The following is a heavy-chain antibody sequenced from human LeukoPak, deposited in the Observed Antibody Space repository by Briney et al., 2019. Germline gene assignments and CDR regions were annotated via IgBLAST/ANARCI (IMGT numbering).Heavy chain of an antibody. V-gene: IGHV4-31*01. CDR1: GGSISRGGYY. D-gene: IGHD3-10*01. J-gene: IGHJ5*02. Sequence: SETLSLTRTVSGGSISRGGYYCSWVRQHPGKGLGWFGYLYYSGSTYYNPSLKSPLTISVDTSKNQFSLKLSCVTAAVTAVYYRARAADGSTRFARWGEGTLVTVSS. CDR3: ARAADGSTRFAR. CDR2: LYYSGST.